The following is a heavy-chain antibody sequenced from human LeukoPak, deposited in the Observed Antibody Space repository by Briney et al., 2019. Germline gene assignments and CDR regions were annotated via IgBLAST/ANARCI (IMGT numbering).Heavy chain of an antibody. CDR3: ARVDCSSTSCYEFDY. V-gene: IGHV3-11*04. J-gene: IGHJ4*02. CDR1: GFTFSDYY. D-gene: IGHD2-2*01. CDR2: IRSSGSTI. Sequence: GGSLRLSCAASGFTFSDYYMSWIRQAPGKGLEWVSYIRSSGSTIYYAGSVKGRFTISRDNAKNSLYLQMNSLRAEDTAVYYCARVDCSSTSCYEFDYWGQGTLATVSS.